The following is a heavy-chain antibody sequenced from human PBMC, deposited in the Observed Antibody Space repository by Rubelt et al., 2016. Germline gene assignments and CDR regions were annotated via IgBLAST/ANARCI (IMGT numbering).Heavy chain of an antibody. Sequence: GGLVQPGRSLRLSCAASGFTLDDYAMHWVRQAPGKGLEWVSGISWNSGSIGYADSVKGRFTISRDNAKNSLSLQMNSLRAEDTALYYCAKDMEPMYSRSYQDWGQGTLVTVSS. CDR1: GFTLDDYA. CDR3: AKDMEPMYSRSYQD. V-gene: IGHV3-9*01. CDR2: ISWNSGSI. J-gene: IGHJ4*02. D-gene: IGHD1-26*01.